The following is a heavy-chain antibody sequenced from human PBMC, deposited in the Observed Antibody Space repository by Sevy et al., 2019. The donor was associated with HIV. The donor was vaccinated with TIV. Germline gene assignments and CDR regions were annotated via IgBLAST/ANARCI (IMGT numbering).Heavy chain of an antibody. CDR3: ASHDSSGYPVDY. Sequence: GGSLRLSCAASGFTFSDYYMSWIRQAPGKGLEWVSYISSSGSTIYYADSVKGRFTISRDNAKNSLYLQMNNLRADDTAVYYCASHDSSGYPVDYWGQGTLVTVSS. CDR2: ISSSGSTI. V-gene: IGHV3-11*01. CDR1: GFTFSDYY. D-gene: IGHD3-22*01. J-gene: IGHJ4*02.